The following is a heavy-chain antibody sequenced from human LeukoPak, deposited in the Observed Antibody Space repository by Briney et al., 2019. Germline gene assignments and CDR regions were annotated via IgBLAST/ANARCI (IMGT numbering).Heavy chain of an antibody. CDR3: AREGATEYCSSTSCYGDWYFDL. Sequence: SETLSLTCTVSGGSISSYYWSWIRQPPGKGLEWTGYIYYSGSTNYNPSLKSRVTISVDTSKNQFSLKLSSVTAADTAVYYCAREGATEYCSSTSCYGDWYFDLWGRGTLVTVSS. CDR2: IYYSGST. J-gene: IGHJ2*01. D-gene: IGHD2-2*01. V-gene: IGHV4-59*01. CDR1: GGSISSYY.